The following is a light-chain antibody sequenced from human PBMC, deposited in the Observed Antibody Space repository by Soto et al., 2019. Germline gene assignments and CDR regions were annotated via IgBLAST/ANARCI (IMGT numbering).Light chain of an antibody. J-gene: IGLJ2*01. CDR2: SFY. Sequence: QSVLTQPPSASGTPGQRVTISCSGSSSNIGINTVNWYQQLPGTAPKLLIYSFYQRPSGVPDRFSGSKSGTSASLAISGLQSEDEADYYCAAWDDSLNGPVFGGGTKLTVL. CDR3: AAWDDSLNGPV. V-gene: IGLV1-44*01. CDR1: SSNIGINT.